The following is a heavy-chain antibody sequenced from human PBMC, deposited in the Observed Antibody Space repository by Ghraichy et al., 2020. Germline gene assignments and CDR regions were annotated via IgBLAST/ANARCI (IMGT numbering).Heavy chain of an antibody. J-gene: IGHJ6*02. Sequence: SETLSLTCTVSGGSISSYYWSWIRQPPGKGLEWIGYIYYSGSTNYNPSLKSRVTISVDTSKNQFSLKLSSVTAADTAVYYCARDSPYDFWSGYYSFYGMDVWGQGTTVTVSS. V-gene: IGHV4-59*01. CDR3: ARDSPYDFWSGYYSFYGMDV. CDR1: GGSISSYY. D-gene: IGHD3-3*01. CDR2: IYYSGST.